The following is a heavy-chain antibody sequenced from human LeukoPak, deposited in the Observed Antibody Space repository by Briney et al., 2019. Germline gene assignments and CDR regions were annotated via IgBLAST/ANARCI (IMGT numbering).Heavy chain of an antibody. CDR2: ISWDGGST. Sequence: GGSLRLSCAASGFTFDDYTMHWVRQAPGKGLEWVSLISWDGGSTYYADSVKGRFTISRDNSKNSLYLQMNSLRTEDTALYYCAKGISYYYYYGMDVWGQGTTVTVSS. CDR3: AKGISYYYYYGMDV. CDR1: GFTFDDYT. V-gene: IGHV3-43*01. J-gene: IGHJ6*02.